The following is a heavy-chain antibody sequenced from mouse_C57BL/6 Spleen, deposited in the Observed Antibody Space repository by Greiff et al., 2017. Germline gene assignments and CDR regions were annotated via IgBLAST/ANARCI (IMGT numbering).Heavy chain of an antibody. CDR1: GFNIKDDY. D-gene: IGHD1-1*01. J-gene: IGHJ2*01. Sequence: VQLQQSGAELVRPGASVKLSCTASGFNIKDDYMHWVKQRPEQGLEWIGWLDPENGDTEYASKFQGKATITADTSANTAYLQLSSLTSEDTAVYYCTTDYGSSYGYWGQGTTLTVSS. V-gene: IGHV14-4*01. CDR3: TTDYGSSYGY. CDR2: LDPENGDT.